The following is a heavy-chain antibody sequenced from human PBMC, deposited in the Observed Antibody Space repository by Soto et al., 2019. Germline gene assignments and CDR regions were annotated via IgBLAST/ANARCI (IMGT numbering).Heavy chain of an antibody. CDR1: GGTFSSYA. J-gene: IGHJ6*02. CDR2: IVPLFRTT. Sequence: QVQLVQSGAEAKKPGSSVKVSCKTSGGTFSSYAISWVRQAPGQGLEWMGGIVPLFRTTNYAQKFQGRVTITADTSTYTVYMELSGLRSDDTAVYFCARSRWVGVATKGVYHFYGMDVWGQGTAVTVS. CDR3: ARSRWVGVATKGVYHFYGMDV. V-gene: IGHV1-69*06. D-gene: IGHD3-3*01.